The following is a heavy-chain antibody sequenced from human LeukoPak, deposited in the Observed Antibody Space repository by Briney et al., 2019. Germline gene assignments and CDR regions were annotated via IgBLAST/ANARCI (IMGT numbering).Heavy chain of an antibody. CDR2: ISGSGGST. D-gene: IGHD2-15*01. CDR1: GFTFSSYS. V-gene: IGHV3-23*01. Sequence: GGSLRLSCAASGFTFSSYSMNWVRQAPGKGLEWVSAISGSGGSTYYADSVKGRFTISRDNSKNTLYLQMNSLRAEDTAVYYCAKVRDCSGGSCPLDYWGQGTLVTVSS. J-gene: IGHJ4*02. CDR3: AKVRDCSGGSCPLDY.